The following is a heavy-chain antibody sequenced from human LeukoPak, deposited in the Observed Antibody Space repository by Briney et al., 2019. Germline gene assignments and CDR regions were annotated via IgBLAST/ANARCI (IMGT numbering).Heavy chain of an antibody. J-gene: IGHJ4*02. Sequence: LSCAASGFTFSRYAMSWVRQEPGKRLESVGEINHGGRSNYNPSLKSRVTISVDTSKNQFSLTLSSVTAADTAVYYCARGPLLDYDGGGYYYFDYWGQGTLVTVSS. V-gene: IGHV4-34*08. CDR1: GFTFSRYA. CDR2: INHGGRS. CDR3: ARGPLLDYDGGGYYYFDY. D-gene: IGHD3-22*01.